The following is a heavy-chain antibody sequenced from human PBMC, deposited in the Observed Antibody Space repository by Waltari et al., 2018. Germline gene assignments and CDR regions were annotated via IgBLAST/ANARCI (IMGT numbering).Heavy chain of an antibody. CDR3: ARGGNWEQSRGVDY. D-gene: IGHD1-1*01. V-gene: IGHV3-74*01. CDR1: GFTFSSYW. Sequence: EVQLVESGGGLVQPGGSLRLSCVASGFTFSSYWMHWVRQVPGKGLVWVSRLNSDGTSTNYADSVKGRFTISRDNAKNTLYLQMNSLRVEDTAVYYCARGGNWEQSRGVDYWDQGTLVTVSS. J-gene: IGHJ4*02. CDR2: LNSDGTST.